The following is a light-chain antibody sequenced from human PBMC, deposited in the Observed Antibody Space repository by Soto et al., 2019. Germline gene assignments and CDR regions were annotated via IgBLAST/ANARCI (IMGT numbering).Light chain of an antibody. J-gene: IGKJ4*01. Sequence: IVLTQSPDTPSLSPGEKATLSRRAIQSVRSNYLAWYQQKPGQAPRFLIYDASSRATGIPDRFSGSGSGTDFTLTISRLEPEDFAVYYCQQYGSTPLTFGGGTKV. CDR2: DAS. CDR3: QQYGSTPLT. V-gene: IGKV3-20*01. CDR1: QSVRSNY.